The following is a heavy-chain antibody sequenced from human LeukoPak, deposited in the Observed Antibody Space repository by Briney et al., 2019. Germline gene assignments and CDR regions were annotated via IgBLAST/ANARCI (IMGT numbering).Heavy chain of an antibody. CDR2: IGTAGDT. V-gene: IGHV3-13*01. D-gene: IGHD6-19*01. Sequence: GGSLRLSCAASGFTFSSYDMHWVRQATGKGLEWVSAIGTAGDTYYPGSVKGRFTISRENAKNSSYLQMNSLRAGDTAVYYCARVKSYSSGGLDAFDIWGQGTMVTVSS. CDR3: ARVKSYSSGGLDAFDI. CDR1: GFTFSSYD. J-gene: IGHJ3*02.